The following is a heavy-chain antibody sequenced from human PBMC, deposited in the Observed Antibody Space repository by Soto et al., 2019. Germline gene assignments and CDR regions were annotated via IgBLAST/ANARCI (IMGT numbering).Heavy chain of an antibody. CDR2: IYHSGST. Sequence: LSLPCAVSGGSISSSNWLSWVRQPPGKGLEWIGEIYHSGSTNYNPSLKSRVTISVDKSKNQFSLKLSSVTAADTAVYYCARVFRTYYYDSSGYYYPACAFDIWGQGTMVTVSS. CDR1: GGSISSSNW. CDR3: ARVFRTYYYDSSGYYYPACAFDI. V-gene: IGHV4-4*02. D-gene: IGHD3-22*01. J-gene: IGHJ3*02.